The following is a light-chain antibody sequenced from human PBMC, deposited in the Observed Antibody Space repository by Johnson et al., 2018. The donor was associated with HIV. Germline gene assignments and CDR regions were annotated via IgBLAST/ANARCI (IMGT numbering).Light chain of an antibody. CDR3: GTWDGSLSAGAV. V-gene: IGLV1-51*02. J-gene: IGLJ1*01. CDR2: EDT. CDR1: SSNIGNNY. Sequence: QSVLTQPPSVSAAPGQKVTISCSGTSSNIGNNYVSWYQQLPGTAPKLLIYEDTRRPSWIPDRFSGSKSGTSATLGITGLQTGDEGDYYCGTWDGSLSAGAVFGTGTKVTVL.